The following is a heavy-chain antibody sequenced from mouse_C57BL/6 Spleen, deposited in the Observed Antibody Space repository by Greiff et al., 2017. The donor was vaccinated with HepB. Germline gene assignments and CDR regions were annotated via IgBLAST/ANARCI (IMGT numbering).Heavy chain of an antibody. J-gene: IGHJ2*01. D-gene: IGHD6-1*01. CDR2: ISYDGSN. CDR3: ARARLLFDY. Sequence: ESGPGLVKPSQSLSLTCSVTGYSITSGYYWNWIRQFPGNKLEWMGYISYDGSNNYNPSLKNRISITRDTSKNQFFLKLNSVTTEDTATYYCARARLLFDYWGQGTTLTVSS. V-gene: IGHV3-6*01. CDR1: GYSITSGYY.